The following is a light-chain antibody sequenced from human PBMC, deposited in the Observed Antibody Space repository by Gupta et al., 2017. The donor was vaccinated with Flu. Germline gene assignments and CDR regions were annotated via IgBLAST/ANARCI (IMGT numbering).Light chain of an antibody. CDR2: AAS. J-gene: IGKJ2*01. CDR3: QQNYRILTYT. CDR1: QSISSY. Sequence: DIQMTQSPSSLSASVGDRVTITCRASQSISSYLNWYQQKPGKAPKLLIYAASSLQSGVPSKFSGSGSGTDFSLTISSLQPEDFATYYCQQNYRILTYTFGQGTKLEI. V-gene: IGKV1-39*01.